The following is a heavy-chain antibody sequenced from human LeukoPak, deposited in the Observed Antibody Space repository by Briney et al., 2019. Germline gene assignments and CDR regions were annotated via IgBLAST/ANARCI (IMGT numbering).Heavy chain of an antibody. CDR2: INPNSGGT. D-gene: IGHD1-14*01. V-gene: IGHV1-2*02. Sequence: ASVKVSCKASGYTXTGYYMHLVRQAPGQGLEWMGWINPNSGGTNYAQKFQGRVTMTRDTSISTAYMELSRLRSDDTAVYYCARDIDHRYFDLWGRGTLVTVSS. CDR3: ARDIDHRYFDL. J-gene: IGHJ2*01. CDR1: GYTXTGYY.